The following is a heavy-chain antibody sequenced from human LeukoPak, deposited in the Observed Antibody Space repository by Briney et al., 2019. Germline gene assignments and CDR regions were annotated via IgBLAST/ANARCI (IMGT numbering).Heavy chain of an antibody. V-gene: IGHV3-66*01. CDR1: GRTVSSHY. J-gene: IGHJ4*02. CDR3: ARGKSAATSYYFDY. CDR2: IYSDGRT. D-gene: IGHD2-15*01. Sequence: GGSLRLSCAASGRTVSSHYMSWVRQAPGKGLEWVSVIYSDGRTFYADSVKGRFTISRDISQNALYLQMNNLKAEDTAVYYCARGKSAATSYYFDYWGQGTLVTVSS.